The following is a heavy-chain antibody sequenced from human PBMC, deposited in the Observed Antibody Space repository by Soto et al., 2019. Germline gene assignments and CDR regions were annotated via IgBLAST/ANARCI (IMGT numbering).Heavy chain of an antibody. CDR1: VFTSSG. D-gene: IGHD3-3*01. V-gene: IGHV1-18*04. CDR3: AREGILGLFDAYDL. J-gene: IGHJ3*01. CDR2: ISTHNGNT. Sequence: EASVKVSCKASVFTSSGISWVRQAPGQRLEWMGWISTHNGNTIYAQKFQGRVIMTMDTSTTTVYMELRSLRPDDTAVYLCAREGILGLFDAYDLWGQGTMVTVSS.